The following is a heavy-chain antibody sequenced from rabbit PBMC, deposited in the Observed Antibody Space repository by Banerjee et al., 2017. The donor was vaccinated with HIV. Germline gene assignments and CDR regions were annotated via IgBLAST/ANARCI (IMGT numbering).Heavy chain of an antibody. V-gene: IGHV1S40*01. CDR3: ARNIYNNRGLSL. CDR2: IDTDSGST. Sequence: QQLVESGGGLVKPGASLTLTCTGSGFDLNSYYMCWVRQAPGKGLEWIGCIDTDSGSTYYASWAKGRFTIFETSSTTVALQMTSLTAADTATYFCARNIYNNRGLSLWGPGTLVTVS. J-gene: IGHJ6*01. D-gene: IGHD2-1*01. CDR1: GFDLNSYY.